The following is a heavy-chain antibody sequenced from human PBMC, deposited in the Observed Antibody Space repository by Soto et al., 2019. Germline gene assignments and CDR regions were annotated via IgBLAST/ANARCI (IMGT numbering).Heavy chain of an antibody. CDR3: ARDPPRDYVWRSHSNENAY. CDR1: GYTFTSYG. D-gene: IGHD3-16*01. V-gene: IGHV1-18*04. J-gene: IGHJ4*02. CDR2: ISAYNGNT. Sequence: ASVKVSCKASGYTFTSYGISWVRQAPGQGLEWMGWISAYNGNTNYAQKLQGRVTMTTDTSTSTAYMELRSLRSDDTAVYYCARDPPRDYVWRSHSNENAYWGQGTLVTVSS.